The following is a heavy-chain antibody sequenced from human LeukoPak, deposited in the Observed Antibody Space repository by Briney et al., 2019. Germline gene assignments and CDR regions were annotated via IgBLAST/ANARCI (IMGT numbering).Heavy chain of an antibody. D-gene: IGHD6-13*01. CDR2: IYTRGST. CDR3: AREVGVGSSWYSNYYYYMDV. Sequence: SETLSLTCTVSGGSISSYYWSWIRQPAGKGLEWIGRIYTRGSTNYNPSLKSRVTMSVDTSKNQFSLKLSSVTAADTAVYYCAREVGVGSSWYSNYYYYMDVWGKGTTVTVSS. CDR1: GGSISSYY. V-gene: IGHV4-4*07. J-gene: IGHJ6*03.